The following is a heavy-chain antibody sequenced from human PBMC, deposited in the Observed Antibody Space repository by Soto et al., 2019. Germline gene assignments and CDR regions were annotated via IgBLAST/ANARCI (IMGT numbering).Heavy chain of an antibody. Sequence: PSETLSLTCTVSGGSIRDYFWTWIRQPPGKGLEWIGYIYYSGRTNYNPSLKSRVSISVDTSMNHFSLQLRSVTAADTAVYYCARVGGDDFGDSGGFDYWGQGTLVTVSS. V-gene: IGHV4-59*01. D-gene: IGHD4-17*01. CDR3: ARVGGDDFGDSGGFDY. J-gene: IGHJ4*02. CDR1: GGSIRDYF. CDR2: IYYSGRT.